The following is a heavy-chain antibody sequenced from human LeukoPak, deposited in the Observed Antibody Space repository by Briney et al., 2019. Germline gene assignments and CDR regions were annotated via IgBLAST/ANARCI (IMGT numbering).Heavy chain of an antibody. J-gene: IGHJ4*02. CDR2: INSDESSI. D-gene: IGHD3-10*01. CDR1: GFTISSHW. CDR3: ARDLLLWFGELLPVGDYFDY. V-gene: IGHV3-74*01. Sequence: GGSLRLSCAASGFTISSHWMHWVRQAPGKELEWVSRINSDESSISYADSVKGRFTISRDNAKNTLFLQMNSLRAEDTAVYYCARDLLLWFGELLPVGDYFDYWGQGTLVTVSS.